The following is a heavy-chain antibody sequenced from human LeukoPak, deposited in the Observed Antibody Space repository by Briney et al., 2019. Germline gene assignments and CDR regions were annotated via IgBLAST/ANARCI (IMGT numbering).Heavy chain of an antibody. CDR2: ISYDGNNK. J-gene: IGHJ6*04. V-gene: IGHV3-30*04. CDR1: GFTFSSYA. Sequence: GGSLRLSCAASGFTFSSYAIHWVRQAPGKGLEWVAIISYDGNNKYYADSVKGRFTISRDNSKNTLYLQMNSLRAEDTAVYYCARGSGGGGLFHYYGMDVWGNGTTVTVSS. CDR3: ARGSGGGGLFHYYGMDV. D-gene: IGHD2-15*01.